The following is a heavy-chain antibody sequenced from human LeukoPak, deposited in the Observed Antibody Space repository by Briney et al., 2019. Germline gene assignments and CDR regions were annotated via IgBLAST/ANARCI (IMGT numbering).Heavy chain of an antibody. J-gene: IGHJ2*01. Sequence: GGSLRLSCAASGFTFNSYWMTWVRQAPGKGLEWVAKIEQDGSEKYYVDSVKGRFTISRDNAKNSLYLQMNSLGAEDTAVYYCARDDYGDLWYFDLWGRGTLVTVSS. V-gene: IGHV3-7*05. D-gene: IGHD4-17*01. CDR3: ARDDYGDLWYFDL. CDR2: IEQDGSEK. CDR1: GFTFNSYW.